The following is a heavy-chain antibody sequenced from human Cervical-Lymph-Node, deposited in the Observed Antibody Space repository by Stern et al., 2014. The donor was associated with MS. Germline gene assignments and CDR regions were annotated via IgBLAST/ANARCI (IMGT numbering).Heavy chain of an antibody. Sequence: QVQLQESGPGLVKSSETLSLTCTVSGGSIFSTTSYWGWIRQPPGKGLEXIGRVYYSGSTYYKPSLKSRVSISVDTSKNQFSLKVTSVSAADTAVYYCARLASDWSHVETYLFDSWGQGTLVTVSS. D-gene: IGHD6-19*01. V-gene: IGHV4-39*01. CDR3: ARLASDWSHVETYLFDS. J-gene: IGHJ4*02. CDR1: GGSIFSTTSY. CDR2: VYYSGST.